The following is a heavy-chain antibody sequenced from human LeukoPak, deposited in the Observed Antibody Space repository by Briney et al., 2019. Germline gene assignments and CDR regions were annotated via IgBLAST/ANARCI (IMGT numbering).Heavy chain of an antibody. V-gene: IGHV4-38-2*02. D-gene: IGHD4-17*01. CDR1: GYSISSGYY. Sequence: SETLSLTCTVSGYSISSGYYWGWIRQTPGKGLEWIGSIYHSGSTYYNPSLKSRVTISLDTSKNQFSLKLSSVTAADTAVYYCASTTVRTGYWGQGTLVTVSS. J-gene: IGHJ4*02. CDR2: IYHSGST. CDR3: ASTTVRTGY.